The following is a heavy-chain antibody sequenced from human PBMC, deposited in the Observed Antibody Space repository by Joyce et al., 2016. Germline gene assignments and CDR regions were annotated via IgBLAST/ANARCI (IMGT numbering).Heavy chain of an antibody. Sequence: QVQLVQSGAEVKKPGSSMKVSCTASGGTFSNYVFNWVRQAPGQGLEWMGGIIPFSETVEYAQKFEGRVTITADESTTTAYLELTRLRSADTAIYFCATGQGTSFALPFDPWGQGTLVTVTS. CDR3: ATGQGTSFALPFDP. V-gene: IGHV1-69*01. CDR2: IIPFSETV. D-gene: IGHD3-16*01. CDR1: GGTFSNYV. J-gene: IGHJ5*02.